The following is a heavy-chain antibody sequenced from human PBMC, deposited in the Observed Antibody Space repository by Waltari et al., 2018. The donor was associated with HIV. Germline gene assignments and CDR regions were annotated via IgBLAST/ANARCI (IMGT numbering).Heavy chain of an antibody. CDR2: IYHSGST. CDR1: GGSISSSNW. Sequence: QVQLQESGPGLVKPSGTLSLTCAVSGGSISSSNWWSWVRQPPGKELEWIGEIYHSGSTNDNPSLKSRGTISVDKSKNQFSLKLSSVTAADTAVYYCARVPSGELPPKKAFDIWGQGTMVTVSS. V-gene: IGHV4-4*02. D-gene: IGHD1-26*01. CDR3: ARVPSGELPPKKAFDI. J-gene: IGHJ3*02.